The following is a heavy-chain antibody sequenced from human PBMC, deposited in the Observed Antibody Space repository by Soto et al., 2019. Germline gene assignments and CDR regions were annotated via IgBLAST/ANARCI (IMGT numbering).Heavy chain of an antibody. Sequence: SETLSLTCTVAGGSISRYYWSWIRHPAGKGLEWIGRIYTSGSTNYNPSLKSRVTLFVDMSANQFPLKLSSVTAADTAVYYCASVSYDSSGYHHYDHWGRRSMGTV. J-gene: IGHJ4*02. V-gene: IGHV4-4*07. CDR3: ASVSYDSSGYHHYDH. CDR1: GGSISRYY. CDR2: IYTSGST. D-gene: IGHD3-22*01.